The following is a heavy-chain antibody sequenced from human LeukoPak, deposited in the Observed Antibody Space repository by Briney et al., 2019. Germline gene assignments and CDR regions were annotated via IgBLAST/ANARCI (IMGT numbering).Heavy chain of an antibody. CDR2: ISWNSGSI. CDR1: GFTFDDYA. J-gene: IGHJ2*01. CDR3: AKDSSGRGGYFDL. Sequence: YPGGSLRLSCAASGFTFDDYAMHWVRQAPGKGLEWVSGISWNSGSIGYADSVKGRFTISRDNAKNSLYLQMNSLRAEDTALYYCAKDSSGRGGYFDLWGRGTLVTVSS. D-gene: IGHD6-19*01. V-gene: IGHV3-9*01.